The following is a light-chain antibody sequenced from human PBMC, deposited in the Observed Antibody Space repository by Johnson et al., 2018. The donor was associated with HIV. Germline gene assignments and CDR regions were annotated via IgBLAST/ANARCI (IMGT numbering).Light chain of an antibody. J-gene: IGLJ1*01. V-gene: IGLV1-51*01. CDR1: SSNIGNNY. Sequence: QSMLTQPPSVSAAPGQKVTISCSGSSSNIGNNYVSWYQQLPGTAPKLLIYDNNKRPSGIPDRFSGSKSGTSATLAITGLQTGDEADYYCGTWDTSLTTGGGFGTGTKVTVL. CDR2: DNN. CDR3: GTWDTSLTTGGG.